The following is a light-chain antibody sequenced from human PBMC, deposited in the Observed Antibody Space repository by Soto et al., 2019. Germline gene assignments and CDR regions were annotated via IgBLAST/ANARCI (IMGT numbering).Light chain of an antibody. V-gene: IGKV3-11*01. CDR1: RYINTR. CDR2: QTS. Sequence: ELVLTQSPATLSSFPGDKVTLSCRASRYINTRLAWYQHRPGQAPRLLIYQTSSRAAGIPARFSASGSGTDFTLTISDVQPEDFALYYCHQRRSWPRTFGQGTKVDIK. J-gene: IGKJ1*01. CDR3: HQRRSWPRT.